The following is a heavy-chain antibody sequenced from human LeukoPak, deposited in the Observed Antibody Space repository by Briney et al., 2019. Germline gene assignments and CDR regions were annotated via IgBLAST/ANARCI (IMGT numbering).Heavy chain of an antibody. CDR2: IYYSGST. V-gene: IGHV4-30-4*01. CDR3: ARDNIVVVPAAMFRWFDP. CDR1: GGSISSGDYY. D-gene: IGHD2-2*01. J-gene: IGHJ5*02. Sequence: SETLSLTCTVSGGSISSGDYYWSWIRQPPGKGLEWIGYIYYSGSTYYNPSLKSRVTISADTSKNQFSLKLSSVTAADTAVYYCARDNIVVVPAAMFRWFDPWGQGTLVTVSS.